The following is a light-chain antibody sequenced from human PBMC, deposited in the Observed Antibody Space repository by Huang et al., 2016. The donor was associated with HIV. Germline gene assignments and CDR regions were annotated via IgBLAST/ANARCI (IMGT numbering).Light chain of an antibody. Sequence: DIQITQSPSTLSASVGDRVTITCRASQSISTWLAWYQQRPGKAPKLLIYDASSWESGVPSRFSGSGSGTEFTLTISSLQPDNCATYYCQQYNSYPWTFGQGTKVEIK. V-gene: IGKV1-5*01. CDR3: QQYNSYPWT. J-gene: IGKJ1*01. CDR2: DAS. CDR1: QSISTW.